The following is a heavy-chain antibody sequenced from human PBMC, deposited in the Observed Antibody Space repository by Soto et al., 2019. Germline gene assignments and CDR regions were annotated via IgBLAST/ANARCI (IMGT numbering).Heavy chain of an antibody. CDR3: VRDSHDDY. CDR2: IDHDGPT. CDR1: GFTFSNYW. Sequence: VQLVESGGGLVQPGGSLRLSCAGSGFTFSNYWMHWVRQAPGKGLEWVSRIDHDGPTDYADSVRGRFTISRDNAENTLYLQMNSLRPEDTALYYCVRDSHDDYWGQGTLVTVSS. V-gene: IGHV3-74*01. J-gene: IGHJ4*02.